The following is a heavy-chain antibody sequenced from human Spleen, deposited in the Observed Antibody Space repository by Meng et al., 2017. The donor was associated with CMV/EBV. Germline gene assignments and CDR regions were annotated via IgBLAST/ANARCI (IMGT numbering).Heavy chain of an antibody. J-gene: IGHJ4*02. D-gene: IGHD2-2*01. V-gene: IGHV3-13*01. CDR3: ARAKGSYQLPIDLFDY. Sequence: GESLKISCAASGFTFSSNDMHWVRQTTGKGLEWVSAIGTAGDTYYPGSVKGRFTISRDNSKNTLYLQMNSLRAEDTAVYYCARAKGSYQLPIDLFDYWGQGTLVTVSS. CDR2: IGTAGDT. CDR1: GFTFSSND.